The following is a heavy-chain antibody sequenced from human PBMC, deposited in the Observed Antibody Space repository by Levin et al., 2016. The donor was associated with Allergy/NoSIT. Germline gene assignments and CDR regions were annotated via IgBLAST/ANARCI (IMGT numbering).Heavy chain of an antibody. V-gene: IGHV3-23*01. D-gene: IGHD6-19*01. J-gene: IGHJ4*02. CDR3: ARGPRVSGWYAARDY. Sequence: WIRQPPGKGLEWVSAVSGSGGSTYYADSVKGRFTISRDNSKNTLYLQMNSLRAEDTAVYYCARGPRVSGWYAARDYWGQGTLVTVSS. CDR2: VSGSGGST.